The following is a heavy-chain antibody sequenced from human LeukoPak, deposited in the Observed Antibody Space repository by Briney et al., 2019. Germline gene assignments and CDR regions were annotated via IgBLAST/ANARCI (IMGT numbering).Heavy chain of an antibody. CDR1: GFTFSSYA. Sequence: PGGSLRLSCAASGFTFSSYAMHWVRQAPGKGLEYVSAISSNGGSTYYANSVKGRFTISRDNSKNTLYLQMGSLRAEDMAVYYCARDYGSGFDYWGQGTLVTVSS. CDR2: ISSNGGST. J-gene: IGHJ4*02. D-gene: IGHD3-10*01. V-gene: IGHV3-64*01. CDR3: ARDYGSGFDY.